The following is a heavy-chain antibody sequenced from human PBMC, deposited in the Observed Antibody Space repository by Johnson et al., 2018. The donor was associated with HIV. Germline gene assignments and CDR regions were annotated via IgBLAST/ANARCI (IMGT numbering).Heavy chain of an antibody. D-gene: IGHD2-2*01. CDR1: GFTFSTYG. CDR2: ISYDGSNK. Sequence: QMQLVESGGGVVQPGRSLRLSCAASGFTFSTYGMHWVRQAPGKGLEWVAVISYDGSNKYYADSVKGRFTISRDNSKNTLYLQMNSLRAEDTAVYYCARQVYCSSTSCSSAFDIWGQGTVVTVSS. V-gene: IGHV3-30*19. J-gene: IGHJ3*02. CDR3: ARQVYCSSTSCSSAFDI.